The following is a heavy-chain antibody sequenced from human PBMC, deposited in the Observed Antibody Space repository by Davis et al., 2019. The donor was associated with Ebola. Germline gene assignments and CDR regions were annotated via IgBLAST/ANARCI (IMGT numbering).Heavy chain of an antibody. J-gene: IGHJ4*02. D-gene: IGHD5-24*01. CDR3: ARIYGGTTITD. V-gene: IGHV3-30*03. CDR1: GFSLNSYG. CDR2: TSFDGRNK. Sequence: GESLKISCAASGFSLNSYGMLWVRQAPGKGLEWVAVTSFDGRNKYYVDSVKGRFTISRDNSKNTLYLQMQSLRPDDTAVYYCARIYGGTTITDWGQGTQVTVSS.